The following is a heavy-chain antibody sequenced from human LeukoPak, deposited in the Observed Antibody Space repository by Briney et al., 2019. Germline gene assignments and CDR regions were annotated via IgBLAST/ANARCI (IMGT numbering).Heavy chain of an antibody. CDR2: ISGSDTGT. V-gene: IGHV3-23*01. CDR1: GFSFSAYA. Sequence: PGGSLRLSCAASGFSFSAYAMSWLRQAPGKRLEWVSAISGSDTGTYYANSVKGRFTISRDNSRNTLYLQMNSLRAEDTAVYYCASPENYYYGSGSYPNAFDIWGQGTMVTVSS. CDR3: ASPENYYYGSGSYPNAFDI. J-gene: IGHJ3*02. D-gene: IGHD3-10*01.